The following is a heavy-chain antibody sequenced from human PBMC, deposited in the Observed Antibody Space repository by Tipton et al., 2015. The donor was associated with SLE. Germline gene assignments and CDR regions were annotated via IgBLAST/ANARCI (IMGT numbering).Heavy chain of an antibody. CDR1: GFTFTSFA. CDR2: ISGSGGGR. Sequence: GSLRLSCAASGFTFTSFAMNWVRQAPGKGLEWVSSISGSGGGRYYADSVKGRFTISRDTSKNTLYLQMNSLRVDDTAVYYCVGGFGFYWGQGTLVTVSS. V-gene: IGHV3-23*01. CDR3: VGGFGFY. J-gene: IGHJ4*02. D-gene: IGHD3-10*01.